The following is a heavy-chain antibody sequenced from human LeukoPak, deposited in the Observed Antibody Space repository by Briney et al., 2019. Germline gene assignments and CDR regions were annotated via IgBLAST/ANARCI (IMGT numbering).Heavy chain of an antibody. CDR3: ARDRGVFADTGYFDY. J-gene: IGHJ4*02. CDR1: GFTFSRYG. Sequence: GGSLRLSCAVSGFTFSRYGLHWVRQSPGKGLEWLAVISYDGRNKYYADSVKGRFTISRDNSKNTLYLQMNSLRTEDTAVYYCARDRGVFADTGYFDYWGQGTLVTVSS. D-gene: IGHD3-16*01. CDR2: ISYDGRNK. V-gene: IGHV3-30*04.